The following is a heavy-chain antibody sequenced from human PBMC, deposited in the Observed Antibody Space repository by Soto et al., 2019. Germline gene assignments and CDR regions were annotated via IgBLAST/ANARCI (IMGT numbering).Heavy chain of an antibody. CDR3: ARGERQQQRDT. Sequence: QVQLQESGPGLVKPSGTLSLTCAVSGDSISNTNWWSWVRQPPGKGLEWMGEIYHSGDTNYNPSLKSRVILSVDKSKNQFFLKVNSVTAADTAVYYCARGERQQQRDTWGRGILVTVSS. J-gene: IGHJ5*02. CDR1: GDSISNTNW. D-gene: IGHD6-13*01. CDR2: IYHSGDT. V-gene: IGHV4-4*02.